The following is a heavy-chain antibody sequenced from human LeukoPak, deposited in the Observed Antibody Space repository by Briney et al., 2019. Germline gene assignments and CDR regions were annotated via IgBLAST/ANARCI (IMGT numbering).Heavy chain of an antibody. D-gene: IGHD1-26*01. V-gene: IGHV3-48*01. J-gene: IGHJ4*02. CDR2: ISSSSSTI. CDR3: ARKSGSYRFDY. Sequence: TGGSLRLSCAASGFTFSSYSMNWVRQAPGKGLEWVSYISSSSSTIYYADSVKGRFTISRDNAKNSLYLQMNSLRAEDTAVYYCARKSGSYRFDYWGQGTLVTVSP. CDR1: GFTFSSYS.